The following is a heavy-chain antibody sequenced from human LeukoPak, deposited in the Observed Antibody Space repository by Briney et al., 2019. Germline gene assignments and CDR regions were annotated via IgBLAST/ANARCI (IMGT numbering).Heavy chain of an antibody. CDR2: INHSGST. CDR3: ASRYGSGSYYGRRSAFDI. Sequence: KASETLSLTCAVYGGSFSGYYWSWIRQPPGKGLEWTGEINHSGSTNYNPSLKSRVTISVDTSKNQFSLKLSSVTAADTAVYYCASRYGSGSYYGRRSAFDIWGQGTMVTVSS. V-gene: IGHV4-34*01. J-gene: IGHJ3*02. CDR1: GGSFSGYY. D-gene: IGHD3-10*01.